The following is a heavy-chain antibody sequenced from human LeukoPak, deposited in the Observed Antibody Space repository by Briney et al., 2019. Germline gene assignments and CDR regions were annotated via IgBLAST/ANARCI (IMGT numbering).Heavy chain of an antibody. J-gene: IGHJ3*02. Sequence: GGSLRLSCVVSGFTFSNYWMSWVRQAPGKGLEWVANIKEDGSVKSYVDSVKGRFTISRDNAKNSLYLQMNSLRAEDTAVYYCARETTVEAFDIWGQGTMVTVSS. D-gene: IGHD4-23*01. CDR3: ARETTVEAFDI. V-gene: IGHV3-7*01. CDR2: IKEDGSVK. CDR1: GFTFSNYW.